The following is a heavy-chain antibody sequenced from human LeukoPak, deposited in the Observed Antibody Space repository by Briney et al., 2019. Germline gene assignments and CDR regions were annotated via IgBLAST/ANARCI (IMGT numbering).Heavy chain of an antibody. Sequence: ASVKVSCKASGYTFTSYDINWVRQATGQGLEWMGWMNPNSGNTGYAQKFQGRVTMTRNTSISTAYMELSSLRAEDTAVYYCAKGSGYSSGWHYWYFDLWGRGTLVTVSS. D-gene: IGHD6-19*01. J-gene: IGHJ2*01. CDR1: GYTFTSYD. CDR3: AKGSGYSSGWHYWYFDL. V-gene: IGHV1-8*01. CDR2: MNPNSGNT.